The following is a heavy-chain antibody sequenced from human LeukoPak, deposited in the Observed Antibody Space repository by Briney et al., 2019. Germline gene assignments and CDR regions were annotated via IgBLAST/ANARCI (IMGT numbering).Heavy chain of an antibody. Sequence: ASVKVSCKASGYTFTSYGISWVRQAPGQGLEWMGWISAYNGNTNYAQKLQGRVTMTTDTSTSTAYMELRSLRSDDTAVYYCAREGYYYDSSGYHDAFDIWGQGTMVTVSS. CDR3: AREGYYYDSSGYHDAFDI. V-gene: IGHV1-18*01. CDR2: ISAYNGNT. CDR1: GYTFTSYG. D-gene: IGHD3-22*01. J-gene: IGHJ3*02.